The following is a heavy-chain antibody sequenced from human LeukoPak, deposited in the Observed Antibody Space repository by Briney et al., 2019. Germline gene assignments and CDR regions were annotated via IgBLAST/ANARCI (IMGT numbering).Heavy chain of an antibody. CDR1: GFTFSSYE. V-gene: IGHV3-48*03. J-gene: IGHJ5*02. CDR3: ARVVIAVAGTGWFDP. CDR2: ISSSGSTI. D-gene: IGHD6-19*01. Sequence: GGSLRLSCAASGFTFSSYEMNWVRQAPGKGLEWASYISSSGSTIYYADSVKGRFTISRDNAKNSLYLQMNSLRAEDTAVYYCARVVIAVAGTGWFDPWGQGTLVTVSS.